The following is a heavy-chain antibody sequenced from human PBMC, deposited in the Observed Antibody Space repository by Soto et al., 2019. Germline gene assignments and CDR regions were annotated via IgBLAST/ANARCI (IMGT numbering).Heavy chain of an antibody. CDR1: GGSISSGGYY. V-gene: IGHV4-31*03. Sequence: QVQLQESGPGLVKPSQTLSLTCTVSGGSISSGGYYWSWIRQHPGKGLEWIGYIYSSGSTYYNPSLKSRVTISVDTSKTQFSLKLSSVTAADTAVYYCARISSPDYGDYTYSWFDPWGQGILVTVSS. CDR2: IYSSGST. D-gene: IGHD4-17*01. J-gene: IGHJ5*02. CDR3: ARISSPDYGDYTYSWFDP.